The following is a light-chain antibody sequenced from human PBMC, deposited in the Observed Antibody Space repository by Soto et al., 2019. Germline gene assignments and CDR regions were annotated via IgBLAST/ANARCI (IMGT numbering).Light chain of an antibody. CDR3: QSYDNGLGAHYV. Sequence: QSALTQPPSVSGAPGQSVIITCTGSSSNIGAGYDVQWYQHLPGTAPKLLIYINTNRPSGVPDRFSGSKSGTSASLAITGLQAGDEADYYAQSYDNGLGAHYVFGTGTKVPVL. CDR2: INT. J-gene: IGLJ1*01. CDR1: SSNIGAGYD. V-gene: IGLV1-40*01.